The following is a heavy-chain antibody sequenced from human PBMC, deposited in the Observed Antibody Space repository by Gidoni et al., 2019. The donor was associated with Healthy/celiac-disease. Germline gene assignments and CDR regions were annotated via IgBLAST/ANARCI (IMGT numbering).Heavy chain of an antibody. D-gene: IGHD3-3*01. J-gene: IGHJ4*02. CDR3: ARARRTIFGVVIIRYYFDY. Sequence: QVQLQQWGAGLLKPSETLSLTCAVYGGSFSGYFWSWIRQPPGKGLEWIGEINHSGSTNYIPSFKSRVTISVDTSKNQFSLKLSSVTAADTAVYYCARARRTIFGVVIIRYYFDYWGQGTLVTVSS. CDR2: INHSGST. CDR1: GGSFSGYF. V-gene: IGHV4-34*01.